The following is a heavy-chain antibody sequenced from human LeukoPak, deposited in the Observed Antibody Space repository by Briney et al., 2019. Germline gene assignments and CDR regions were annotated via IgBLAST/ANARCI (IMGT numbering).Heavy chain of an antibody. V-gene: IGHV3-21*03. J-gene: IGHJ4*02. CDR2: ISSSSSYI. D-gene: IGHD1-1*01. CDR1: GFTFSSYS. Sequence: GGSLRLSCAASGFTFSSYSMNWVRQAPGKGLEWVSSISSSSSYIYYADSVKGRFTISRDNAKNSLYLQMNSLRAEDTAVYFCAKSRSGSANWALQIFDNWGQGTLVTVSS. CDR3: AKSRSGSANWALQIFDN.